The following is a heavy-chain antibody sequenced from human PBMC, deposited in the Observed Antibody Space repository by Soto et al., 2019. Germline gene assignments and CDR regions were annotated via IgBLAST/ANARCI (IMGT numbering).Heavy chain of an antibody. Sequence: GGSLRLSCAASGFNFNSYSMNWVRQAPGKVLEWVSHISGSSNTIYYADSVKGRFTISRDNAKNSLYLQMNSLKDEDTAVYYCVGGRSFDYWGQGTLVTVSS. CDR2: ISGSSNTI. CDR1: GFNFNSYS. J-gene: IGHJ4*02. D-gene: IGHD2-15*01. CDR3: VGGRSFDY. V-gene: IGHV3-48*02.